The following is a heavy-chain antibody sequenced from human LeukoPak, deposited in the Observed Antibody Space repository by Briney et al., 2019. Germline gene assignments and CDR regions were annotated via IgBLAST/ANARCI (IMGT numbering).Heavy chain of an antibody. CDR1: GYPFTTYD. CDR2: MNPNSGNT. J-gene: IGHJ3*02. Sequence: ASVKVSCKASGYPFTTYDINWVRQATGQGLEWMGWMNPNSGNTGYAQKFQGRVTMTRNTSISTAYMELSSLRSEDTAVYYCARDEKDDYVWGSYRHNDAFDIWGQGTMVTVSS. D-gene: IGHD3-16*02. CDR3: ARDEKDDYVWGSYRHNDAFDI. V-gene: IGHV1-8*01.